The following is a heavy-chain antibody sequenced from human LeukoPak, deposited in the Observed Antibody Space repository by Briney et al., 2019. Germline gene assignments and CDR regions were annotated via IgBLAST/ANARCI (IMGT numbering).Heavy chain of an antibody. D-gene: IGHD1-26*01. CDR2: IDPSDSYT. J-gene: IGHJ4*02. V-gene: IGHV5-10-1*01. CDR1: GSSFTSYW. Sequence: GESLTISCKGSGSSFTSYWISWVRQLPGKGLEWMGRIDPSDSYTNYSPSFQGHVTISADKSISTAYLQWSSLKASDTAMYYCAISGPLGGSYPNYWGQGTLVTVSS. CDR3: AISGPLGGSYPNY.